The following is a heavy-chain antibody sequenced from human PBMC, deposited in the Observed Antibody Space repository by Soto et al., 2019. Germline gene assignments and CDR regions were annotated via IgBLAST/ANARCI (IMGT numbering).Heavy chain of an antibody. D-gene: IGHD6-13*01. J-gene: IGHJ6*03. CDR1: GGSISSSNW. CDR3: ARGFAISRYSSSWYYYYYYMDV. V-gene: IGHV4-4*02. CDR2: IYHSGST. Sequence: PSETLSLTCAVSGGSISSSNWWSWVRQPPGKGLEWIGEIYHSGSTNYNPSLKSRVTISVDTSKNQFSLKLSSVTAADTAVYYCARGFAISRYSSSWYYYYYYMDVWGKGTTVTVSS.